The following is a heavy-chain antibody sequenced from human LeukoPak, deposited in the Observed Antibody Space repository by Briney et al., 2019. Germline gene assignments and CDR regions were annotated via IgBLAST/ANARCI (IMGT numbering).Heavy chain of an antibody. D-gene: IGHD3-22*01. CDR2: IKSKTDGGTT. J-gene: IGHJ4*02. CDR1: GFTFSNAW. CDR3: SYYYDSSGYKGPDY. Sequence: GGSLRLSCAASGFTFSNAWISWVRQAPGKGLEWVGRIKSKTDGGTTDYAAPVKGRFTISRDDSKNTLYLQMNSLKTEDTAVYYCSYYYDSSGYKGPDYWGQGTLVTVSS. V-gene: IGHV3-15*01.